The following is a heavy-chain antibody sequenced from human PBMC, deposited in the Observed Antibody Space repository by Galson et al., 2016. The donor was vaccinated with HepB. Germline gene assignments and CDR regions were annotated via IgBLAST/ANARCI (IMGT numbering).Heavy chain of an antibody. J-gene: IGHJ4*02. CDR3: AKRHEYCPPVGCSVDS. CDR1: GLTFSTFD. V-gene: IGHV3-23*01. CDR2: VIGSGGTT. Sequence: SLRLSCAASGLTFSTFDMSWMAWVRQAPGKGLEWLSVVIGSGGTTFYADSVKGRFTTSSDNSRNTVYLHMNSLRADDTAVYYCAKRHEYCPPVGCSVDSWGQGTLVSVSS. D-gene: IGHD2/OR15-2a*01.